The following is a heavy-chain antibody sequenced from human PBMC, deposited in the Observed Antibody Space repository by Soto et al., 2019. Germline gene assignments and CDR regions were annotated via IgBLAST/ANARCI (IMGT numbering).Heavy chain of an antibody. Sequence: PSEPLSLTCAVYGGSFSGYYWSWIRQPPGKGLEWIGEINHSGSTNYNPSLKSRVTISVDTSKNQFSLKLSSVTAADTAVYYCARSAMIVVARTFDYWGQGTLVTVSS. CDR3: ARSAMIVVARTFDY. J-gene: IGHJ4*02. CDR1: GGSFSGYY. V-gene: IGHV4-34*01. CDR2: INHSGST. D-gene: IGHD3-22*01.